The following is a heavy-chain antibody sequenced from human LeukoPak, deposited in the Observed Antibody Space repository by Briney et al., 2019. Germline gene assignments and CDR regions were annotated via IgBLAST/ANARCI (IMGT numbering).Heavy chain of an antibody. CDR3: ARAASATHYFDY. Sequence: SVKVSCKASGYTFTSYAISWVRQAPGQGLEWMGGIIPIFGTANYAQKFQGRVTITADESTSTAYMELSSLRSEDTAVYYCARAASATHYFDYWGQGTLVTVSS. CDR1: GYTFTSYA. V-gene: IGHV1-69*13. D-gene: IGHD6-25*01. J-gene: IGHJ4*02. CDR2: IIPIFGTA.